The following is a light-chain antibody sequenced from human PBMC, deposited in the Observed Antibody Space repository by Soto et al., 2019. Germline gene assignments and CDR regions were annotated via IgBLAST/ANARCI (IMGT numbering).Light chain of an antibody. Sequence: IVLTQSPGTLSLSPGERATLSCRASQSVSSGSLAWYQQKPGQAPRLLIYAASSRATGIPDRFSGSGSGTDFTLTISRVEPEDFAVYYCQQYGRSPSTFGQGTPLEIK. CDR3: QQYGRSPST. CDR1: QSVSSGS. J-gene: IGKJ5*01. CDR2: AAS. V-gene: IGKV3-20*01.